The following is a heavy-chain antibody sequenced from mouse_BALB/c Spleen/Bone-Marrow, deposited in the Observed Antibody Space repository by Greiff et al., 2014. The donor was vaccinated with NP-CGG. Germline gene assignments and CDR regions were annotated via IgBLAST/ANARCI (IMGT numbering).Heavy chain of an antibody. V-gene: IGHV1S81*02. CDR1: GYTFTSYW. Sequence: VQLQQSEAELVKPGASVKLSCKASGYTFTSYWMHWVKQRPGQGLEWIGEINPSNGRTNYNEKFKSKATLTLDKSSSTAYMQLSSLTSEDSAVYYCSREESLGDAMDYWGQGTSVTVSS. CDR2: INPSNGRT. D-gene: IGHD4-1*01. CDR3: SREESLGDAMDY. J-gene: IGHJ4*01.